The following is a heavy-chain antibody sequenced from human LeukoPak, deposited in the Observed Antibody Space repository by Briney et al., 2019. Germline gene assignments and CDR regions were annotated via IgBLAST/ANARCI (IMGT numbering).Heavy chain of an antibody. D-gene: IGHD3-22*01. CDR2: IYYSGST. CDR3: PRVYYYDSSGYQHWYFDL. V-gene: IGHV4-30-4*01. Sequence: PSETLSLTCTVSGGSISSGDDYWSWIRQPPGKGLEWIGYIYYSGSTYYNPSLKSRVTISVDTSKNQFSLKLSSVAAADTAVYYCPRVYYYDSSGYQHWYFDLWGRGTLVTVSS. J-gene: IGHJ2*01. CDR1: GGSISSGDDY.